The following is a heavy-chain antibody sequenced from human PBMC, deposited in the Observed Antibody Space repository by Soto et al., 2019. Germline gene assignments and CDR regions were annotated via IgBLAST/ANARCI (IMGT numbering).Heavy chain of an antibody. Sequence: QVQLVQSGAEVKKPGSSVKVSCKASGVTINSFAVTWVRQAPGQGFQWLGGITPLFETTNYAQNFQGRVTITADESTTTSYMELRGLASEDTAVYYCARGYGGYFDDWGQGILVIVSS. CDR1: GVTINSFA. D-gene: IGHD4-17*01. CDR3: ARGYGGYFDD. J-gene: IGHJ4*02. CDR2: ITPLFETT. V-gene: IGHV1-69*01.